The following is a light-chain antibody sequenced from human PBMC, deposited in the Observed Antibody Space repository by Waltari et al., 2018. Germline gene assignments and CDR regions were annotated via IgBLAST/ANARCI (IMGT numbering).Light chain of an antibody. V-gene: IGLV1-51*02. CDR1: TSNIGNNY. CDR3: GTWDNTLSAV. J-gene: IGLJ2*01. CDR2: GKD. Sequence: QSVLTQPPSVSAAPGQKVTISCSGSTSNIGNNYVSWYQQFPGAAPKGLIYGKDKRCKGIPERVSGSKAGTSATLDIAGLQTGDEADYYCGTWDNTLSAVFGGGTKVTVL.